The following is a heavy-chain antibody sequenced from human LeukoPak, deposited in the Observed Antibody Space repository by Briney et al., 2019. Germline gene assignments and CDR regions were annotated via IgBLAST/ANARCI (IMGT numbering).Heavy chain of an antibody. V-gene: IGHV4-4*07. Sequence: SETLSLTCTVSGGSISSYYWSWIRQPAGKGLEWIGRIYTSGSTNYNPSLKSRVTMSVDTSKNQFSLRLTSVNAADTAVYYCARGRGRDGDNLVSWSQGTLVTVSS. D-gene: IGHD5-24*01. CDR2: IYTSGST. J-gene: IGHJ4*02. CDR1: GGSISSYY. CDR3: ARGRGRDGDNLVS.